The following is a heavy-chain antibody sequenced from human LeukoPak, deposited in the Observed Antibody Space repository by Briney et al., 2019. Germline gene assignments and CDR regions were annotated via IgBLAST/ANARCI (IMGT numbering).Heavy chain of an antibody. Sequence: TSETLSLTCAVSDDSFSSHYWTWIRQPPGKGLEWIGYISYIGTTNYNPSLKSQVTISIDTSKNQFSLKLSSVTAADTAVYYCARDLVTVTKGFDIWGQGTMVSVSA. V-gene: IGHV4-59*11. CDR2: ISYIGTT. CDR3: ARDLVTVTKGFDI. J-gene: IGHJ3*02. CDR1: DDSFSSHY. D-gene: IGHD4-17*01.